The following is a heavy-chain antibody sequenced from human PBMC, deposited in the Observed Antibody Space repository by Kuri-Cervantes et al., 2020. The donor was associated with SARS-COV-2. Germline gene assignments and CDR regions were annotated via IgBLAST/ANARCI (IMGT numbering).Heavy chain of an antibody. J-gene: IGHJ4*02. CDR2: ISSSSSTI. V-gene: IGHV3-48*04. CDR1: GFTFSSYS. Sequence: GESLKISCAASGFTFSSYSMNWVRQAPGKGLEWVSYISSSSSTIYYADSVKGRFTISRDNAKNSLYLQMNSLRAEDTAVYYCAKEEDTAMVPFDYWGQGNLVHVSS. CDR3: AKEEDTAMVPFDY. D-gene: IGHD5-18*01.